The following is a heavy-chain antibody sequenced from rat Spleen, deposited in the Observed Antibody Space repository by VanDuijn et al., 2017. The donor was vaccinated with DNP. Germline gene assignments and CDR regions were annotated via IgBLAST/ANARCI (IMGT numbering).Heavy chain of an antibody. CDR1: GFSLTSYN. J-gene: IGHJ4*01. CDR3: ARDLIIRDTTSAMDA. V-gene: IGHV2-41*01. CDR2: IWKHGAT. Sequence: QVQLKESGPGLVQPSQTLSLTCTVAGFSLTSYNVHWVRQPPGKGLEWMGVIWKHGATRYNSALKSRLSFSKATSKSQVFIKLNSLQTEDTATYYCARDLIIRDTTSAMDAWGPGTSVTVSS. D-gene: IGHD4-3*01.